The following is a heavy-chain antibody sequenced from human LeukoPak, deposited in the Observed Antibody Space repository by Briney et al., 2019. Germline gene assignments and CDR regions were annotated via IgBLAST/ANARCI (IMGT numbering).Heavy chain of an antibody. CDR2: INPNSGGT. Sequence: ASVKVSYKASGYTFTRYYMHWVRQAPGQGREGMGRINPNSGGTNYEQQFQRRVTMTRDTYISTAYMEVSRLRSDDTAVYYCARAGGSRGFGIWGQGTMVTVSS. D-gene: IGHD1-26*01. J-gene: IGHJ3*02. CDR3: ARAGGSRGFGI. V-gene: IGHV1-2*06. CDR1: GYTFTRYY.